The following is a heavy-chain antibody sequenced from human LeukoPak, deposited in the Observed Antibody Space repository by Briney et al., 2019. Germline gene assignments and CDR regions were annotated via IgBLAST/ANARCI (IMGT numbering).Heavy chain of an antibody. CDR3: ARDLHKPLTSVSEYPSPFQH. J-gene: IGHJ1*01. V-gene: IGHV3-30-3*01. D-gene: IGHD4/OR15-4a*01. Sequence: PGRSLRLSCAASGFTFSSYAMHWVRQAPGKGLEWVAVISYDGSNKYYADSVKGRFTISRDNSKNTLYLQMNSLRAEDTAVYYCARDLHKPLTSVSEYPSPFQHWGQGTLVTISS. CDR1: GFTFSSYA. CDR2: ISYDGSNK.